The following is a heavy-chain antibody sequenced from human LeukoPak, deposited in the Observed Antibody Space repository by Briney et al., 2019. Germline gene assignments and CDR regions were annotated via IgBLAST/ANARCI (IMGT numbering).Heavy chain of an antibody. J-gene: IGHJ4*02. V-gene: IGHV3-30-3*01. D-gene: IGHD6-19*01. CDR2: ISYDGSNK. CDR3: ARDRSGWYDY. CDR1: GFTFSSYA. Sequence: PGGSLRLSCAASGFTFSSYAMHWVRQAPGKGLEWVAVISYDGSNKYYADSVKGRFTISRDNSKNTLYLQMNSLRAEDTAVYYCARDRSGWYDYWGQGTLVTVSS.